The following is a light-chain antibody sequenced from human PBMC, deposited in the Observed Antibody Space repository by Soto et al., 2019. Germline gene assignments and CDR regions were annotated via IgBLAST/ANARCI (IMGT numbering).Light chain of an antibody. V-gene: IGLV2-14*01. CDR1: RSDVGAYNY. CDR3: SSFTSRFTFV. J-gene: IGLJ1*01. CDR2: EVT. Sequence: QPVLTQPASVSGSPGQSNAISCTGNRSDVGAYNYVSWYQQHPGKAPKLMISEVTNRPSGVSDRFSGSKSGNTASLTISGLQAEDEADYYCSSFTSRFTFVFGTGTKVTVL.